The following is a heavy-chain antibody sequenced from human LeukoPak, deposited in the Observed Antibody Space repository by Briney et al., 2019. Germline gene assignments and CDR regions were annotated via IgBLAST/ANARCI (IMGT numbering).Heavy chain of an antibody. D-gene: IGHD5-18*01. V-gene: IGHV3-30*02. CDR3: ARDVGPAGGYSYGAYYYYMDV. J-gene: IGHJ6*03. CDR2: IRYDGSNK. Sequence: PGGSLRLSCAASAFTFSSYGMHWVHQAPGKGLEWVAFIRYDGSNKYYADSVKGRFTISRDNSRNTLYLQMNSLRAEDTAVYYCARDVGPAGGYSYGAYYYYMDVWGKGTTVTVSS. CDR1: AFTFSSYG.